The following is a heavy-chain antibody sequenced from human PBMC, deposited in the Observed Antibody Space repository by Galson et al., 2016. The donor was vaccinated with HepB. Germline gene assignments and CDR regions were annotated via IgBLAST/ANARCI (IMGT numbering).Heavy chain of an antibody. CDR3: ARAADRGFLES. CDR2: IYNGGST. V-gene: IGHV3-53*01. Sequence: SLRLSCAASGFNVNNNYMSWVRQAPGKGLECVSIIYNGGSTYYADSVKGRFTISRDRSKNQFSLKLNSVTVADTAVYYCARAADRGFLESWGQGTLVTVSS. J-gene: IGHJ5*02. D-gene: IGHD3-3*01. CDR1: GFNVNNNY.